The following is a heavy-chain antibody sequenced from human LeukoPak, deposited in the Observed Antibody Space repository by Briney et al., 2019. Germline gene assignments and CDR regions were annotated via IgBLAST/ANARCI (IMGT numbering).Heavy chain of an antibody. Sequence: SETLSLTCTVSGGSISSSRYYWGWIRQPPGKGLEWIGTIYYSGSTYYNPSLKSRVTISVDTSKNQFSLKLRSVTAADTAVYYCARLRELRTGGYWGQGTLVTVSS. D-gene: IGHD1-26*01. CDR2: IYYSGST. CDR1: GGSISSSRYY. V-gene: IGHV4-39*01. J-gene: IGHJ4*02. CDR3: ARLRELRTGGY.